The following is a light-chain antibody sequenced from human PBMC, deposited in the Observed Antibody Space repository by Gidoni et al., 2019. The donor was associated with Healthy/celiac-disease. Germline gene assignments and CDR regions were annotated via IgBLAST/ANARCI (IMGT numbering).Light chain of an antibody. J-gene: IGLJ2*01. CDR3: SSYAGSNNLV. CDR1: SSDVGGYNY. V-gene: IGLV2-8*01. Sequence: QSAVTQPTAAAEAPGQSVTISCPGTSSDVGGYNYVSWYQQHPGKAPILMIYEVSKRPSGVPDRFSGSKSGNTASLTVSVLQAEYDADYYCSSYAGSNNLVFGGGTKLTVL. CDR2: EVS.